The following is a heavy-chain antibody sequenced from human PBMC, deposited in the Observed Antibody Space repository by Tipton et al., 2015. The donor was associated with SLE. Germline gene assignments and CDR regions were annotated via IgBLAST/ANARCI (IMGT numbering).Heavy chain of an antibody. V-gene: IGHV4-59*07. Sequence: TLSLTCTVSGGSISSYYWSWTRQPPGKGLEWIGYIYYSGSTNYNPSLKSRVTISVDTSKNQFSLKLSSVTAADTAVYYCARSPYCSGGSCFYWYFDLWGRGTLVTVSS. J-gene: IGHJ2*01. CDR2: IYYSGST. D-gene: IGHD2-15*01. CDR3: ARSPYCSGGSCFYWYFDL. CDR1: GGSISSYY.